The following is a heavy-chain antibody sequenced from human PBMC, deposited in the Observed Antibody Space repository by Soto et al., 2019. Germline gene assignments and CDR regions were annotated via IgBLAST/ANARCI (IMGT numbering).Heavy chain of an antibody. J-gene: IGHJ4*02. CDR2: IYYSGST. V-gene: IGHV4-39*01. Sequence: PSETLSLTCTVSGGSISSSSYYWGWIRQPPGKGLEWIGSIYYSGSTYYNPSLKSRVTISVDTSKNQFSLKLSSVTAADTAVYYCARPGDIFDWYHHGFGYWGQGTLVTVYS. CDR3: ARPGDIFDWYHHGFGY. D-gene: IGHD3-9*01. CDR1: GGSISSSSYY.